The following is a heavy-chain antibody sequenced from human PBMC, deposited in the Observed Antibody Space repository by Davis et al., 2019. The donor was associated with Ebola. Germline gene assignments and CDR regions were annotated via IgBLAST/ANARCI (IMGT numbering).Heavy chain of an antibody. D-gene: IGHD4-17*01. CDR1: GGSVSSGTNY. J-gene: IGHJ4*02. CDR2: IYPSGSP. Sequence: SETLSLTCTVSGGSVSSGTNYWSWIRQPPGKGLEWIGYIYPSGSPIYNPSLKSRVTISVDTSKNLFSLKLTSVTAADTALYYCARVLGNGDLILDYWGQGTLVTVSS. CDR3: ARVLGNGDLILDY. V-gene: IGHV4-61*01.